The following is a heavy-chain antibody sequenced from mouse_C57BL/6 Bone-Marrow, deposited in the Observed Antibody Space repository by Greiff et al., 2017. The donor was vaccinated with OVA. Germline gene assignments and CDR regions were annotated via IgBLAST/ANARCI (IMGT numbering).Heavy chain of an antibody. CDR3: AREGDGYYVGPYFDY. CDR2: IYTRSGNT. CDR1: GYTFTSYG. D-gene: IGHD2-3*01. Sequence: QVQLQQSGAELARPGASVKLSCKASGYTFTSYGISWVKQRTGQGLEWIGEIYTRSGNTYYNEKFKGKATLTADKSSSTAYMELRSLTSEDSAVYYCAREGDGYYVGPYFDYWGQGTTLTVSS. V-gene: IGHV1-81*01. J-gene: IGHJ2*01.